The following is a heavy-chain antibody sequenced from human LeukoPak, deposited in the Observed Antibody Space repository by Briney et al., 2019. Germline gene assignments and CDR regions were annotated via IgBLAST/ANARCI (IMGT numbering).Heavy chain of an antibody. V-gene: IGHV1-69*13. CDR3: ARDRGTGLVYFDY. D-gene: IGHD1-14*01. J-gene: IGHJ4*02. CDR2: IIPIFGTA. Sequence: ASVKVSCKASGGTFSSHAISWVRQAPGQGLEWMGGIIPIFGTANYAQKFQGRVTITADESTSTAYMELSSLRAEDTAVYYCARDRGTGLVYFDYWGQGTLVTVSS. CDR1: GGTFSSHA.